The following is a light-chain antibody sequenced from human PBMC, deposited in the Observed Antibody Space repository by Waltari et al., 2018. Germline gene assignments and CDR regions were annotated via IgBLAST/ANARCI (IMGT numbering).Light chain of an antibody. V-gene: IGKV1-39*01. CDR3: QQSYSTPYT. J-gene: IGKJ2*01. Sequence: DIQMTQSPSSLSASVGDRVTITFRASQSISIYLNWYQQKPGKAPKLLIYAASSLQSGLPTRFSGSGSRTDFTLTISSLQPEYFATYYCQQSYSTPYTFGQGTKLEIK. CDR1: QSISIY. CDR2: AAS.